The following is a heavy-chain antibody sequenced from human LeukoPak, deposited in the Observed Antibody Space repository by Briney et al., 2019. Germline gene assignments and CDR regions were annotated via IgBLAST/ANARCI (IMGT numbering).Heavy chain of an antibody. CDR2: IIPTFGTA. CDR3: ARGRKMGAVAAYMYYYYGMDV. J-gene: IGHJ6*02. V-gene: IGHV1-69*13. Sequence: SVKVSCKASGGTFSSYAISWVRQAPGQGLEWMGGIIPTFGTANYAQKFQGRVTITADESTSTAYMELSSLRSEDTAVYYCARGRKMGAVAAYMYYYYGMDVWGQGTTVTVSS. D-gene: IGHD6-19*01. CDR1: GGTFSSYA.